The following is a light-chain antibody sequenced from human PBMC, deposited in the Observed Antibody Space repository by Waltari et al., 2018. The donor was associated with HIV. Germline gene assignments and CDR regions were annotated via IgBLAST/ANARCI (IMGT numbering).Light chain of an antibody. CDR3: QQSYSTPFT. CDR2: AAS. CDR1: QSISTY. Sequence: DIQMTQSPSYLSASVGDRVTVTCRASQSISTYLSWYQQKPGKAPKLLIYAASSLQSGVPSRFSGRGSGTDFTLTISSLQPEDFATFYCQQSYSTPFTFGPGTKVDIK. J-gene: IGKJ3*01. V-gene: IGKV1-39*01.